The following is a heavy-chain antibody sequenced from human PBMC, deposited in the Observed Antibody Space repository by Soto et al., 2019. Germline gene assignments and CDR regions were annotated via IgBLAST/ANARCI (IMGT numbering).Heavy chain of an antibody. D-gene: IGHD2-15*01. CDR1: SGSISSSNW. V-gene: IGHV4-4*02. CDR3: ASRYCSGGCPFDY. CDR2: IYHSGST. J-gene: IGHJ4*02. Sequence: SETLSLTCAVSSGSISSSNWWSWVRQPPGKGLEWIGEIYHSGSTNYNPSLKSRVTISVDKSKNQFSLKLSSVTAADTAVYYCASRYCSGGCPFDYWGQGTLVTVSS.